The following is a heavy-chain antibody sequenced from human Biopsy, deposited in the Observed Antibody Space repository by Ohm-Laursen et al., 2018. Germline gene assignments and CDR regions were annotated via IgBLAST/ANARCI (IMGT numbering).Heavy chain of an antibody. J-gene: IGHJ5*01. CDR3: ARELGDFWGGRQFDF. D-gene: IGHD3-3*01. CDR2: IDPKSGGT. Sequence: ASVKVSCNASGYTFTSYHVHWVRQAPGQGLEWMGWIDPKSGGTNYAQKFQGRVTMTRDTSISTTYMELRRLTSDDTAVFYCARELGDFWGGRQFDFWGQGTLVTVSS. CDR1: GYTFTSYH. V-gene: IGHV1-2*02.